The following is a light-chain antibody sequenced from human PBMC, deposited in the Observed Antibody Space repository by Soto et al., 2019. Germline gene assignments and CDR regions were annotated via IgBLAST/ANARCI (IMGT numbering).Light chain of an antibody. CDR2: HVS. J-gene: IGKJ1*01. CDR3: QEFGSCSRT. CDR1: QTINSK. Sequence: DIQMTQSPSTLSVSLGDKVTISCHVSQTINSKLAWYQQKPGKAPRLLINHVSILDGGIPPRFRGGGTGTEFTLTITRLQPEDFAAYYCQEFGSCSRTFGQGTNVEIK. V-gene: IGKV1-5*01.